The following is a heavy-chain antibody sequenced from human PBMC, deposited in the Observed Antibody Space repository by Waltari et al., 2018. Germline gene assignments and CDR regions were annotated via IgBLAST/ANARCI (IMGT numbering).Heavy chain of an antibody. CDR2: IYYSGRT. J-gene: IGHJ4*02. CDR1: GGSISSSSYY. V-gene: IGHV4-39*01. Sequence: QLQLQESGPGLVKPSETLSLTCTVSGGSISSSSYYWGWIRQPPGQGLEWIGSIYYSGRTYYNTALKRRVTISVDTSKNQFSLKLSSVTAADTALYYCARNVGGGYLGYWGQGTLVTVSS. CDR3: ARNVGGGYLGY. D-gene: IGHD3-16*01.